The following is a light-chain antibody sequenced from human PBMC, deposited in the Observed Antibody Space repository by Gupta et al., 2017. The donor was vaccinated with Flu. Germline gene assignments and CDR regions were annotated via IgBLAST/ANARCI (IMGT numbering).Light chain of an antibody. CDR2: KAS. J-gene: IGKJ4*01. CDR3: KHNHRCPLT. V-gene: IGKV1-5*03. Sequence: DIQMTQSPSTLSASVGDRVTITCRASQSTSSWLAWYQQNPGTPPQHLIYKASSLESGVPSRFIGSGSGTEFSLTLRSLQPDDFATYYCKHNHRCPLTLGGGTKVEIK. CDR1: QSTSSW.